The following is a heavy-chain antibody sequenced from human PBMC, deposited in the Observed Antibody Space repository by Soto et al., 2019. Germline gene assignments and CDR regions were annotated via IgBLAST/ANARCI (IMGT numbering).Heavy chain of an antibody. Sequence: EVQLVEYGGGLVQPGGSLRLSCAASGFTVSSNYMSWVRLAPGKGLEWVSVIYSGGSTFYTDSVKGRFTISRDNSKNTGYLQMNSLRAEDAGVYYCAREIGRGAAQTNYMDVWFKGTTVTVS. J-gene: IGHJ6*03. CDR1: GFTVSSNY. D-gene: IGHD6-6*01. CDR2: IYSGGST. CDR3: AREIGRGAAQTNYMDV. V-gene: IGHV3-66*01.